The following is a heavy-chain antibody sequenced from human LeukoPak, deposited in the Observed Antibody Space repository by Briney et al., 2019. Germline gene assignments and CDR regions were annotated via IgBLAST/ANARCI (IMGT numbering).Heavy chain of an antibody. Sequence: SVKVSCKASGFTFTSSAVQWVRQARGQRLEWIGWIVVGSGNTNYAQKFQERVTITRDMSTSTAYMGLSSLRSEDTAVYYCAAVAVRYYYYMDVWGKGTTVTVSS. D-gene: IGHD6-19*01. CDR1: GFTFTSSA. CDR3: AAVAVRYYYYMDV. J-gene: IGHJ6*03. CDR2: IVVGSGNT. V-gene: IGHV1-58*01.